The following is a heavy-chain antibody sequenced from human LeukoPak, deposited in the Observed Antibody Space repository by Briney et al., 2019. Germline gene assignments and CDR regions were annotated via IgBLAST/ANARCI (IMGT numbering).Heavy chain of an antibody. Sequence: RASVKVSCKASGYTFTGYYMHWVRQAPGQGLEWMGRINPNSGGTNYAQKFQGRVTMTRDTSISTAYMELSRLRSDDTAVYYCARQVGAIANYYYYYYMDVWGKGTTVTVSS. CDR3: ARQVGAIANYYYYYYMDV. D-gene: IGHD1-26*01. CDR2: INPNSGGT. V-gene: IGHV1-2*06. J-gene: IGHJ6*03. CDR1: GYTFTGYY.